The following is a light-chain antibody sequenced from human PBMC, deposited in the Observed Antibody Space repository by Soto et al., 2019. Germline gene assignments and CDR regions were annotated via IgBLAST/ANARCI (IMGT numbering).Light chain of an antibody. CDR3: QHYDNLLLT. CDR2: DAS. J-gene: IGKJ4*01. Sequence: DIQMTQSPSSLSASVGDRVTITCQASQDINTYLNWYQQKPGKAPKRLIYDASKLETGVPSRFSGGGSGTDFPLPVTSLQPEDLAKYFCQHYDNLLLTFGGGTKVEL. V-gene: IGKV1-33*01. CDR1: QDINTY.